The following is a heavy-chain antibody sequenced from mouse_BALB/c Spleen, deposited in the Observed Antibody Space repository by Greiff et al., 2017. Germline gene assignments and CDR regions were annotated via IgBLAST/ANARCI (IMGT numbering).Heavy chain of an antibody. V-gene: IGHV2-9-2*01. J-gene: IGHJ3*01. Sequence: VKLVESGPGLVAPSQSLSITCTVSGFSLTSYDISWIRQPPGKGLEWLGVIWTGGGTNYNSAFMSRLSISKDNSKSQVFLKMNSLQTDDTAIYYCVRDGGDYDAAWFAYWGQGTLVTVSA. CDR2: IWTGGGT. CDR1: GFSLTSYD. D-gene: IGHD2-4*01. CDR3: VRDGGDYDAAWFAY.